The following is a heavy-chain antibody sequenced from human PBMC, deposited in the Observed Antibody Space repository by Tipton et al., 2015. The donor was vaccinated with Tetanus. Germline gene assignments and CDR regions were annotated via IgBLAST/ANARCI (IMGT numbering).Heavy chain of an antibody. D-gene: IGHD1-14*01. Sequence: TLSLTCAVSGGSISSDYWSWIRQPAGKGLEWIGRIYTSGSTNYNPSLKSRATMSVDTSKNQFSLKLSSVTAADTAIYYCARDGQPGYYYGMDVWGQGTTVTVSS. CDR1: GGSISSDY. V-gene: IGHV4-4*07. J-gene: IGHJ6*02. CDR3: ARDGQPGYYYGMDV. CDR2: IYTSGST.